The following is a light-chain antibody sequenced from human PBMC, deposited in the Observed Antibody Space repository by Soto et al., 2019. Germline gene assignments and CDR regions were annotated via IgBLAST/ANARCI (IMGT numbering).Light chain of an antibody. CDR3: QSYDSSPICPV. CDR1: NSHIGGGYD. CDR2: GST. Sequence: QSVLTQPPSVSGAPGQRVTISCTGSNSHIGGGYDVHWYQQLPETGPKLLIYGSTSRPSGVPDRFSGSKSGTSASLVITGLQAEDEADYHCQSYDSSPICPVFGGGTKLTVL. V-gene: IGLV1-40*01. J-gene: IGLJ2*01.